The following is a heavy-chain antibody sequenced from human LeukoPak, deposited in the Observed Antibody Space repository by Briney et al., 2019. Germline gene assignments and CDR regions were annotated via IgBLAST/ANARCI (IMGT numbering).Heavy chain of an antibody. CDR1: GFTFSSNW. J-gene: IGHJ4*02. V-gene: IGHV3-74*01. CDR2: INSDGRST. CDR3: ARDSTRLIDY. Sequence: SGGSLGNSCTPSGFTFSSNWMHWVRQAPGKGLVWVSRINSDGRSTSYADSVKGRFTISRDNAKNTLYMQMNSLRAEDTAVYYCARDSTRLIDYWRQGNVITVTS. D-gene: IGHD1-1*01.